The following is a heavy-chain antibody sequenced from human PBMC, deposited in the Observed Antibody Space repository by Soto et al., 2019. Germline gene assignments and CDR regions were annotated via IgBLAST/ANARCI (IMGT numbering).Heavy chain of an antibody. CDR3: ARTNIVLMVYLFDP. D-gene: IGHD2-8*01. V-gene: IGHV1-18*01. J-gene: IGHJ5*02. CDR2: ISAYNGNT. CDR1: GYTFTSYG. Sequence: GASVKVSCKASGYTFTSYGISWVRQAPGQGLEWMGWISAYNGNTNYAQKLQGRATMTTDTSTSTAYMELRSLRSDDTAVYYCARTNIVLMVYLFDPWGQGTLVTVSS.